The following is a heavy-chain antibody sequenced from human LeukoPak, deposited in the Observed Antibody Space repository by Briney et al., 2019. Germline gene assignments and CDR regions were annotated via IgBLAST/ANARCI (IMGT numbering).Heavy chain of an antibody. Sequence: GGSLGLSCAASGFTFSSYSMNWVRQAPGKGLEWVSSISSSSRYIYYADSVKGRFTISRDNAKNSLYLQMNSLRAEDTAVYYCARGPPYCGGDCYYWFDPWGQGTLVTVSS. J-gene: IGHJ5*02. CDR3: ARGPPYCGGDCYYWFDP. V-gene: IGHV3-21*01. CDR2: ISSSSRYI. D-gene: IGHD2-21*02. CDR1: GFTFSSYS.